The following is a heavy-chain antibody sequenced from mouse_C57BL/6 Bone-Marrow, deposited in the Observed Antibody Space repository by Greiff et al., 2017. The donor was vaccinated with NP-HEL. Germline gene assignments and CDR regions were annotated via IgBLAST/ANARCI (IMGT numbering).Heavy chain of an antibody. CDR1: GYTFTSYW. Sequence: QVQLQQPGAELVKPGASVKMSCKASGYTFTSYWITWVKQRPGQGLEWIGDIYPGSGSTNYNEKFKSKATLTVDKSSSTAYMQLSSLTSEDSAVYYCARWGYYGSSYEVAWFAYWGQGTLVTVSA. J-gene: IGHJ3*01. CDR3: ARWGYYGSSYEVAWFAY. V-gene: IGHV1-55*01. CDR2: IYPGSGST. D-gene: IGHD1-1*01.